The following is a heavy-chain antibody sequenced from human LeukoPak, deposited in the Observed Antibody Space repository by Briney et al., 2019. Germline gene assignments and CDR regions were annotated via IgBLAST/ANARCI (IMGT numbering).Heavy chain of an antibody. CDR2: INPNNAGT. Sequence: ASVKVSCKASGYTFTDYYMHWVRQAPGQGLEWMGWINPNNAGTNYAQMFQGRVTVTRDTSISTVYMELSRLRSDDTAVYYCARGSIERGHDYWGQGTLVTVSS. J-gene: IGHJ4*02. D-gene: IGHD3-10*01. CDR1: GYTFTDYY. CDR3: ARGSIERGHDY. V-gene: IGHV1-2*02.